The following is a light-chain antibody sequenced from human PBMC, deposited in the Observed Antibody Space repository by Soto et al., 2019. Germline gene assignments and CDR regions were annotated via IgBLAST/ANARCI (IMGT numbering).Light chain of an antibody. V-gene: IGKV1-5*01. Sequence: DIQMTQSPTTLSASVGDRVTITCRASQNVTNRLAWFQQRQGKGSKLLMYDVSTLESGVPSRFSGSGSGTEFTLTVSSLQPDDFATYYCHQYNSYTWTFGQGTKVDIK. CDR2: DVS. J-gene: IGKJ1*01. CDR1: QNVTNR. CDR3: HQYNSYTWT.